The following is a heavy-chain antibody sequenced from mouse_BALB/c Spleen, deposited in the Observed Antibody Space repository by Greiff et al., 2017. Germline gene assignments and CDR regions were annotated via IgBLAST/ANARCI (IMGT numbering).Heavy chain of an antibody. CDR2: IYPYNGGT. Sequence: EVQLQESGPELVKPGASVKISCKASGYTFTDYNMHWVKQSHGKSLEWIGYIYPYNGGTGHNQKFKSKATLTVDNSSSTAYMELRSLTSEDSAVYYCARKGFGYWGQGTTLTVSS. V-gene: IGHV1S29*02. CDR1: GYTFTDYN. D-gene: IGHD3-3*01. CDR3: ARKGFGY. J-gene: IGHJ2*01.